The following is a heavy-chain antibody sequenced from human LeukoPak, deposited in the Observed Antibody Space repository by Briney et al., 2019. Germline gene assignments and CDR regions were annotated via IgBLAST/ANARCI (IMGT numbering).Heavy chain of an antibody. CDR3: ARDGRLRFLEWLSNWFDP. CDR2: INPNSGGT. J-gene: IGHJ5*02. D-gene: IGHD3-3*01. V-gene: IGHV1-2*02. CDR1: GYTFTGYY. Sequence: ASVKVSCKASGYTFTGYYMHWVRQAPGQGLEWMGWINPNSGGTNYAQKFQGRVTMTRDTSISTAYMELSRLRSGDTAVYYCARDGRLRFLEWLSNWFDPWGQGTLVTVSS.